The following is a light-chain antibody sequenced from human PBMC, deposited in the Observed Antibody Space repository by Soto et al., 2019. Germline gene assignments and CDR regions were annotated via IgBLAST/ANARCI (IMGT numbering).Light chain of an antibody. Sequence: DIQMTQSPSSLYASVGDRVTITCQASQDISNYLNWYQQKPGKAPKLLIYDASNLETGVPSRFSGSGSGTDFTFTISSLQPEDIATYYCQQYDNLPPFTFGPGTNVDIK. CDR2: DAS. J-gene: IGKJ3*01. V-gene: IGKV1-33*01. CDR3: QQYDNLPPFT. CDR1: QDISNY.